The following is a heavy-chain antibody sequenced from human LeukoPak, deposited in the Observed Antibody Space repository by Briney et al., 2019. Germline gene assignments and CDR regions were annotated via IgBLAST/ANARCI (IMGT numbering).Heavy chain of an antibody. Sequence: PSETLSLTCAVYGGSFSGYYWSWIRQPPGKGLEWIGYIYYSGSTNYNPSLKSRVTISVDTSKNQFSLKLSSVTAADTAVYYCAREDSYGNVDYWGQGTLVTVSS. CDR3: AREDSYGNVDY. V-gene: IGHV4-59*01. J-gene: IGHJ4*02. D-gene: IGHD5-18*01. CDR2: IYYSGST. CDR1: GGSFSGYY.